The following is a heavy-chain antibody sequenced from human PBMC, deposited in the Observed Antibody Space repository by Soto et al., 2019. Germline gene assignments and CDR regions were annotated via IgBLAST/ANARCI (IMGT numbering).Heavy chain of an antibody. CDR1: GFTFSRYA. J-gene: IGHJ4*02. Sequence: GGSLRLSCAASGFTFSRYAMHWVRQAPGKGLEYVSAISSNGGSTYYANSVKGRFTISRDNSKNTLYLQMGSLRAEDMAVYFCARGGAGYYYHSSGYYYDYWGQGTLVTVSS. CDR3: ARGGAGYYYHSSGYYYDY. V-gene: IGHV3-64*01. D-gene: IGHD3-22*01. CDR2: ISSNGGST.